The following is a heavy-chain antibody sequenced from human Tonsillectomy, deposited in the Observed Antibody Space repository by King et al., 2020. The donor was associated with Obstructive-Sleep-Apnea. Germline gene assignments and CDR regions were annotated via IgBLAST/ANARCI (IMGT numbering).Heavy chain of an antibody. J-gene: IGHJ4*02. CDR1: GGSISSCC. CDR2: MCNSGST. CDR3: ARGRDLYYDSSGIDY. V-gene: IGHV4-59*01. D-gene: IGHD3-22*01. Sequence: QLQESGPGLVKPSETLSLTRTVSGGSISSCCWNWIRQPPGKGLEWIGYMCNSGSTNYNPSLKSRVTISVDTSKNRFSLKLSSVTAADTAVYYCARGRDLYYDSSGIDYWGQGTLVIVSS.